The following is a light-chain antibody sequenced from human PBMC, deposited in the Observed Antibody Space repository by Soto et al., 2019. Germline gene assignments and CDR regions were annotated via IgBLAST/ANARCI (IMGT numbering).Light chain of an antibody. V-gene: IGKV1-27*01. J-gene: IGKJ1*01. CDR3: QQSYSTPRT. CDR1: QGIGNY. Sequence: DIQMTQSPSSLSASVGDRVTITCRASQGIGNYLAWYQQRPGKVPKLLIYAASTLQSGVPSRFSGSGSGPDFTLTISSLQPEDVATYYCQQSYSTPRTFGQGTKVEIK. CDR2: AAS.